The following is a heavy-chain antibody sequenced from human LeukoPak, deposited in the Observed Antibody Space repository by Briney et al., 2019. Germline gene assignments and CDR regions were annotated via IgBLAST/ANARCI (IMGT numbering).Heavy chain of an antibody. Sequence: ASVKVSCKASGGTFSSYAISWVRQAPGQGLEWMGIINPSGGSTSYAQKFQGRVTMTRDMSTSTVYMELSSLRSEDTAVYYCARYDGAMVNFDYWGQGTLVTVSS. D-gene: IGHD5-18*01. CDR1: GGTFSSYA. V-gene: IGHV1-46*01. J-gene: IGHJ4*02. CDR3: ARYDGAMVNFDY. CDR2: INPSGGST.